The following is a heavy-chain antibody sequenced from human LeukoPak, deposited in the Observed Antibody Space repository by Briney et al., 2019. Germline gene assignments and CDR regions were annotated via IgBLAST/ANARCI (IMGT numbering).Heavy chain of an antibody. V-gene: IGHV1-2*02. D-gene: IGHD3-22*01. CDR1: GYTFTGYY. CDR2: IKPNSGGT. J-gene: IGHJ4*02. CDR3: ARAPVTHYYDSSGYSDY. Sequence: GASVKVSCKASGYTFTGYYMHWVRQAPGQGLEWMGWIKPNSGGTNYAQKFQGRVTMTRDTSISTAYMELSRLRSDDTAVYYCARAPVTHYYDSSGYSDYWGQGTLVTVSS.